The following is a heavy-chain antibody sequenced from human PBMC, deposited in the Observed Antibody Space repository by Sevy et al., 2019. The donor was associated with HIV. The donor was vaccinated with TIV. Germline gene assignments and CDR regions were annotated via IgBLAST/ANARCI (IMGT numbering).Heavy chain of an antibody. CDR3: AREEAAATSFDY. D-gene: IGHD6-13*01. CDR1: GFTFSSYG. V-gene: IGHV3-33*01. J-gene: IGHJ4*02. CDR2: IWYDGSNK. Sequence: GGSLRLSCAASGFTFSSYGMHWVRQAPGKGLEWVAVIWYDGSNKYYADSVKVRLPISRDNSKNTLYLQMNSLRAEDTAVYYCAREEAAATSFDYWGQGTLVTVSS.